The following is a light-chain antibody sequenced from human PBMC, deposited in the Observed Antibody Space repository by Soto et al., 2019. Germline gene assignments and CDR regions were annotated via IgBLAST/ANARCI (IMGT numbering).Light chain of an antibody. J-gene: IGKJ4*01. V-gene: IGKV1-27*01. CDR3: QKYNIVPVT. CDR1: QDIGNY. Sequence: DIQMTQSPSSLSASVGDRVTITCRASQDIGNYLAWYQQKPGKGPKLLIYGASTLESGVPSRFGGSGSGTDFTLTISSLQPEDVATYYCQKYNIVPVTFGGGTKVEIK. CDR2: GAS.